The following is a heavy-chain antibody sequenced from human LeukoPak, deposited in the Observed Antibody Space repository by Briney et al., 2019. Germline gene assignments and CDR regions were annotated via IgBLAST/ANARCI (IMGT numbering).Heavy chain of an antibody. J-gene: IGHJ4*02. D-gene: IGHD3-22*01. V-gene: IGHV4-59*01. CDR2: VSNSGST. CDR3: ARARPGYSGYDSSGQTAFDY. Sequence: SPSETLSLTCTVSGASISDYRWSWIRQPPGRGLEWIGYVSNSGSTSFHPSLKSRVTMSVDTSENQFSLRLNSVTAADTAVYYCARARPGYSGYDSSGQTAFDYWGQGTLVTVSS. CDR1: GASISDYR.